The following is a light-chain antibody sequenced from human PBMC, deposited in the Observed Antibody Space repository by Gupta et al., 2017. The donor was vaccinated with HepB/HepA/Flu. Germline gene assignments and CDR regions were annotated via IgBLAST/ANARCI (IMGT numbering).Light chain of an antibody. V-gene: IGLV2-14*03. CDR3: SSFTTSSSWV. CDR2: AVT. Sequence: QSALTQPASGCESPGESITSSCTGSSRDIGTDNYVSWYHQHPGKAPKLIIFAVTNRPSGLSDRFSGSKSGNTASLTISGLQAEDEAGYYCSSFTTSSSWVCGRGTELSVL. J-gene: IGLJ2*01. CDR1: SRDIGTDNY.